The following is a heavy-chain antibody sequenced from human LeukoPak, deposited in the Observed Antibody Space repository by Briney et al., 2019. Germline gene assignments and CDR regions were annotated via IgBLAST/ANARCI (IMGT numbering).Heavy chain of an antibody. Sequence: TGGSLGLSCSASGFTFSDYAMHWVRQAPGKGLEWVALISYDGSSKYYADSVRGRFTISRDNSKNTLYLQMNSLRAEDTAVYYCAKDRGSTGLYGMDVWGQGTTVTVSS. CDR3: AKDRGSTGLYGMDV. CDR1: GFTFSDYA. D-gene: IGHD2-8*02. J-gene: IGHJ6*02. CDR2: ISYDGSSK. V-gene: IGHV3-30*04.